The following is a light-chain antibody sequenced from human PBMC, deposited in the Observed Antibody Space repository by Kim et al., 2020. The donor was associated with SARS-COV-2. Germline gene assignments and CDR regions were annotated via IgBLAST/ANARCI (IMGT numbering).Light chain of an antibody. CDR2: WAS. V-gene: IGKV4-1*01. CDR3: HQYYNTPPT. CDR1: QSVLYSSNNKNY. J-gene: IGKJ1*01. Sequence: DIVMTQSPDSLAVSLGERATINCKSSQSVLYSSNNKNYLAGYQQKPGQPPKLLISWASTRESGVPDRFSGSGSGTDFTLTISSLQAEDVAVYYCHQYYNTPPTFGQGTKVDIK.